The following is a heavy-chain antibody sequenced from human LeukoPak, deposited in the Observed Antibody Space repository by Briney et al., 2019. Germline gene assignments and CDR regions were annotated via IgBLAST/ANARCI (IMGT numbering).Heavy chain of an antibody. Sequence: ASVKVSCKASGYTFTSYDINWVRQATGQGLEWMGWMNPNSGNTGYAQKFQGRVTMTRNTSISTAYMELNSLRAEDTAVYYCAKVGVPATMELGTRGVATTIELDYWGQGTLVTVSS. D-gene: IGHD2-2*01. CDR3: AKVGVPATMELGTRGVATTIELDY. V-gene: IGHV1-8*01. CDR1: GYTFTSYD. CDR2: MNPNSGNT. J-gene: IGHJ4*02.